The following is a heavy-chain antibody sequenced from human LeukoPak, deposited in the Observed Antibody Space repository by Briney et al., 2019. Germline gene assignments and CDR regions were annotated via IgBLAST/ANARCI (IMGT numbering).Heavy chain of an antibody. J-gene: IGHJ6*03. V-gene: IGHV4-38-2*02. Sequence: SETLSLTCTVSGYSISSAYYWGWVRQPPGKGLEWIGTIYHSGSTYYNPSLKSRVTISVDTSKNQFSLKLSSVTAADTAVYYCARVVWATVTSYYMDVWDRGTTVTVSS. CDR3: ARVVWATVTSYYMDV. CDR2: IYHSGST. D-gene: IGHD4-17*01. CDR1: GYSISSAYY.